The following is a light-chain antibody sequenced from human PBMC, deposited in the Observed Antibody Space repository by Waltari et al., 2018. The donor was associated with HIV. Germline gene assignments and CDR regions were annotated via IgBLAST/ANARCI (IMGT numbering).Light chain of an antibody. V-gene: IGKV1-39*01. CDR2: LTS. J-gene: IGKJ2*01. CDR1: EYISRY. Sequence: DIQLTQSPSSLSASVGDRVTITCRASEYISRYLNWYQQKPGKAPKVLIHLTSTLQSGVPSRFSGSGSGTDFTLTISSLQPEDFATYYCQQSNAFPVTFGQGTTLDIK. CDR3: QQSNAFPVT.